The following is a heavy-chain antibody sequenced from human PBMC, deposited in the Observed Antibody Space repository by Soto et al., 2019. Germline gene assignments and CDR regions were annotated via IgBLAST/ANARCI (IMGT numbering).Heavy chain of an antibody. J-gene: IGHJ4*02. D-gene: IGHD1-1*01. Sequence: EVQLLESGGGLVQPGGSLKLSCAASGFTFSTYAMSWVRQVPGKGLEWVSTVTGSSINTYYADSVKGRFTISRDNSKNTLYLQMNSLRAEDTAVYYCEKSKSGGDNYYFDYWGQGTLVTVSS. CDR3: EKSKSGGDNYYFDY. CDR2: VTGSSINT. V-gene: IGHV3-23*05. CDR1: GFTFSTYA.